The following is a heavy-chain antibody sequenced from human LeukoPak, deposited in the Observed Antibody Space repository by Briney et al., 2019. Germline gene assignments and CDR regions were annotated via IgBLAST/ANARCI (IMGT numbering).Heavy chain of an antibody. V-gene: IGHV3-23*01. D-gene: IGHD6-19*01. CDR2: ILDSGAGT. Sequence: PGGSLRLSCAASGFTFSSFPMTWVRQAPGKGLEWVSAILDSGAGTYYADSVKGRFTISRDNSKNMVHLQMNSLRVEDTAVYYCAKRLFSSGWSAFDIWGQGTMVTVSS. J-gene: IGHJ3*02. CDR3: AKRLFSSGWSAFDI. CDR1: GFTFSSFP.